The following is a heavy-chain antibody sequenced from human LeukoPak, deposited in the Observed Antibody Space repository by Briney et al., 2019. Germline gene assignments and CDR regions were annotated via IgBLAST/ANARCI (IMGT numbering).Heavy chain of an antibody. CDR2: VYRSGIT. J-gene: IGHJ4*02. CDR3: ARGSLANSVLQEFDY. V-gene: IGHV4-38-2*02. Sequence: SETLSLTCPVSGYSISSGYYWGWIRQPPGKGLEWIASVYRSGITSYNPSLKSRVTISADTSKNQFSLKLTSVTAADTAVYFCARGSLANSVLQEFDYWGQGTLVTVSS. CDR1: GYSISSGYY. D-gene: IGHD2/OR15-2a*01.